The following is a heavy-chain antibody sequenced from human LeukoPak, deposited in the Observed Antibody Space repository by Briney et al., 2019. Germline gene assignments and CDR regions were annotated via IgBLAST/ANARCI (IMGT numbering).Heavy chain of an antibody. CDR2: IFNSGST. CDR1: GGSISSYY. Sequence: SGPLSLTCTVSGGSISSYYWSWIRQPPGKGLEWIGYIFNSGSTNYNPSLKSRVTMSVDTSKNQFSLKLSSVTAADTAVYYCARAGSKTFYSSSSVLDYWGQGTLVTVS. J-gene: IGHJ4*02. V-gene: IGHV4-59*01. CDR3: ARAGSKTFYSSSSVLDY. D-gene: IGHD6-6*01.